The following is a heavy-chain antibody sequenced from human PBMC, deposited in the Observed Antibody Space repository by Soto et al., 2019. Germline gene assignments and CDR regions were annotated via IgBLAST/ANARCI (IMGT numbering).Heavy chain of an antibody. CDR2: IYYSGST. D-gene: IGHD5-18*01. CDR1: GGSISSGDYY. CDR3: ARDTAMAYGAEGFDY. V-gene: IGHV4-30-4*01. J-gene: IGHJ4*02. Sequence: QVQLQESGPGLVKPSQTLSLTCTVSGGSISSGDYYWSWIRQPPGKGLEWIGYIYYSGSTYYNPSLKSRVTISVDTSKNQFSLKLSSVTAADTAVYYCARDTAMAYGAEGFDYWGQGTLVTVSS.